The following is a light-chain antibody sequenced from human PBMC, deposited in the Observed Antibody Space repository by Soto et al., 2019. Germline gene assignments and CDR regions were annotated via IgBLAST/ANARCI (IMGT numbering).Light chain of an antibody. Sequence: DIQMTQSPSSLSASVGDRVTITCWASQSISYYLNWYQQKPGRAPRLLIYTTSSLQSGVPSKFSGSASGTDFTLTISSLQPEDFATYYCQQSYTTPWTFGQGTKVEIK. CDR3: QQSYTTPWT. J-gene: IGKJ1*01. CDR2: TTS. V-gene: IGKV1-39*01. CDR1: QSISYY.